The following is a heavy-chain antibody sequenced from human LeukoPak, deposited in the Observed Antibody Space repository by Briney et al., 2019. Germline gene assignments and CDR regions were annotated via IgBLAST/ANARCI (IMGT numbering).Heavy chain of an antibody. D-gene: IGHD5-18*01. V-gene: IGHV4-34*01. J-gene: IGHJ4*02. CDR3: ARGYSYGLNYFDY. CDR1: GGSFSGYY. Sequence: SETLSLTCAVYGGSFSGYYWSWIRQPPGKGLEWIGEINHSGSTNYNPSLKSRVTISVDTSKNQFSLKLSSVTAADTAVYYCARGYSYGLNYFDYWGQGTLVTVSS. CDR2: INHSGST.